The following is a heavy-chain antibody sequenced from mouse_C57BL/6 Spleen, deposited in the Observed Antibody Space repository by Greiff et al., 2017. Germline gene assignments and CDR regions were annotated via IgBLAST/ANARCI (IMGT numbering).Heavy chain of an antibody. D-gene: IGHD1-1*01. CDR1: GYSFTGYY. CDR2: INPSTGGT. Sequence: VQLQQSGPELVKPGASVKISCKASGYSFTGYYMNWVKQSPEKSLEWIGEINPSTGGTTYNQKFKAKATLTVDKSSSTAYMQLKSLTSEDSAVYYGANPPTYGSSYWFAYWGQGTLVTVSA. V-gene: IGHV1-42*01. J-gene: IGHJ3*01. CDR3: ANPPTYGSSYWFAY.